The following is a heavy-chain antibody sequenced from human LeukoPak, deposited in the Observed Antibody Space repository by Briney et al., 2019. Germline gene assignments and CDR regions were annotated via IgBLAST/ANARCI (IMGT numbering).Heavy chain of an antibody. J-gene: IGHJ6*02. CDR2: ISSSSGYI. D-gene: IGHD6-13*01. CDR1: GFTFSSYT. Sequence: GGSLRLSCAASGFTFSSYTMNWVRQAPGKGLEWVSSISSSSGYIYYADPVKGRFTISRDNAKNSLYLQMNSLRAEDTAVYYCARGSSWSLGYYYGMDVWGQGTTVTVSS. V-gene: IGHV3-21*01. CDR3: ARGSSWSLGYYYGMDV.